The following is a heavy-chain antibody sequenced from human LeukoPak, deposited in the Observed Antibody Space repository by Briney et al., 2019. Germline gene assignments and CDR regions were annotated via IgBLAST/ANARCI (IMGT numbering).Heavy chain of an antibody. Sequence: SGRSLRLSCAASGFTFDDYAMHWVRQAPGRGLEWVSGISWNSGSIGYADSVKGRFTISRDNAKNSLYLQMNSLRVEDMALYYCAKDISPAMAGIGGFEYWGQGTLVTVSS. V-gene: IGHV3-9*03. CDR3: AKDISPAMAGIGGFEY. D-gene: IGHD6-19*01. CDR2: ISWNSGSI. J-gene: IGHJ4*02. CDR1: GFTFDDYA.